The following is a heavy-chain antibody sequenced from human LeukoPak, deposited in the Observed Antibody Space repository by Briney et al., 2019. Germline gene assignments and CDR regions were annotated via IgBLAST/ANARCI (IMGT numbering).Heavy chain of an antibody. CDR2: IFYSGNT. D-gene: IGHD1-26*01. J-gene: IGHJ4*02. CDR1: GGSISSSSYY. V-gene: IGHV4-39*01. Sequence: SETLSLTCTVSGGSISSSSYYWGWIRQPPGRGLEWIGSIFYSGNTFYNLSLKSRVTISVDTSKNQFSLKLTSVTAADTAVYYCARAYRGSYYSIHYWGQGTLVTVSS. CDR3: ARAYRGSYYSIHY.